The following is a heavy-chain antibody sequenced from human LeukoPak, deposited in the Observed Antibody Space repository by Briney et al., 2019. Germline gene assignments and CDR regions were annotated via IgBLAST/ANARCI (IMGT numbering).Heavy chain of an antibody. CDR2: INPNSGGT. J-gene: IGHJ4*01. CDR1: GYTFTGYY. Sequence: ASVKVSCKASGYTFTGYYMHWVRQAPGQPLEWMGWINPNSGGTNYAQKFQGGVIMTRETSISTAYMELSRLRSDDTAVYYGARDRERRRYVVVPAAVDYWGQGTLVTVSS. CDR3: ARDRERRRYVVVPAAVDY. V-gene: IGHV1-2*02. D-gene: IGHD2-2*01.